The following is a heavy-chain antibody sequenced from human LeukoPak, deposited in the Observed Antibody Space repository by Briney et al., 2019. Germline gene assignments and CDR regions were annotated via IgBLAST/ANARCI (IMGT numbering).Heavy chain of an antibody. J-gene: IGHJ1*01. Sequence: PSQTLSLTCTVSGGSISSGGYYWSWIRQHPGKGLEWIGYIYYSGSTYYNPSLKSRVTISVDTSKNQFSLKLSSVTAADTAVYYCAREMDAHPRIVVWGQGTLVTVSS. CDR2: IYYSGST. CDR3: AREMDAHPRIVV. CDR1: GGSISSGGYY. V-gene: IGHV4-31*03. D-gene: IGHD2-21*01.